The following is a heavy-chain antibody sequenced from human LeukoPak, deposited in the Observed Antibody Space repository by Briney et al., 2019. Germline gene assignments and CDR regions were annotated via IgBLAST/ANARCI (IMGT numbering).Heavy chain of an antibody. J-gene: IGHJ4*02. CDR3: ATSLLWFGELSPPFDY. V-gene: IGHV1-24*01. D-gene: IGHD3-10*01. CDR1: GYTLTELS. Sequence: ASVKVSCKVSGYTLTELSMHWVRQAPGKGLEWMGGFDPEDGETIYAQKFQGSVTMTEDTSTDTAYMELSSLRSEDTAVYYCATSLLWFGELSPPFDYWGQGTLVTVSS. CDR2: FDPEDGET.